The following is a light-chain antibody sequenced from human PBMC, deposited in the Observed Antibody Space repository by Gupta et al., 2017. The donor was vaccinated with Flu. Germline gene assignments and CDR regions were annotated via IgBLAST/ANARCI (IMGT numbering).Light chain of an antibody. V-gene: IGLV3-1*01. CDR1: KLGDKY. Sequence: SYDLTQPPSVSVSPGQTASITCSGDKLGDKYASWYQQKPGQSPVLVIYPDDRRPSGIPERFSGSNSGNTATLTISGTQAMDEADYYCQAWDTTLSIFGGGTKLTVL. CDR3: QAWDTTLSI. CDR2: PDD. J-gene: IGLJ2*01.